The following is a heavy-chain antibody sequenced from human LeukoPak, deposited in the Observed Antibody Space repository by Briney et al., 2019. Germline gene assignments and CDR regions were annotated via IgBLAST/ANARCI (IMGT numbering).Heavy chain of an antibody. V-gene: IGHV3-21*01. CDR3: ARGRMVRGVIIFPDGYYYYMDV. D-gene: IGHD3-10*01. CDR2: ISSSSSYI. CDR1: GFTFSSYS. Sequence: GGSLRLSCAASGFTFSSYSMNWVRQAPGKGLEWVSSISSSSSYIYYADSVKGRFTISRDNAKNSLYLQMNSLRAEDTAVYYCARGRMVRGVIIFPDGYYYYMDVWGKGTTVTVSS. J-gene: IGHJ6*03.